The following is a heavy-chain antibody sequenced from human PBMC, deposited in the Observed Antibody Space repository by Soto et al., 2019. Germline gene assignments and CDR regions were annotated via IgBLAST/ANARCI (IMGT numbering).Heavy chain of an antibody. V-gene: IGHV1-18*01. CDR3: ARSRAGGTWEQYPSFYFDY. Sequence: ASVKVSCKASGYTFTNYGSSWVRQAPGQGLEWLGWISTYNGDRDFAQKVQGRVTMTTDTSTTTAYMELRSLRSNDTAVYYCARSRAGGTWEQYPSFYFDYWGQGALVTVSS. CDR1: GYTFTNYG. J-gene: IGHJ4*02. CDR2: ISTYNGDR. D-gene: IGHD1-26*01.